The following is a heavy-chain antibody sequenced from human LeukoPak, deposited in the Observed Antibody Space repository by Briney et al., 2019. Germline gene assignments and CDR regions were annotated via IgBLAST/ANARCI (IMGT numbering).Heavy chain of an antibody. CDR3: ARAPQYYYDSSGYYRSHYFDY. V-gene: IGHV4-4*02. J-gene: IGHJ4*02. CDR1: CGSISNSNW. CDR2: IYHSGST. D-gene: IGHD3-22*01. Sequence: SETLSFTCAVSCGSISNSNWLSWVRQPPGKGLGWIGEIYHSGSTNHNPSLKSRVTISVDKSKNQFSLKLSSVTAADPAVYYCARAPQYYYDSSGYYRSHYFDYWGQGTLVTVSS.